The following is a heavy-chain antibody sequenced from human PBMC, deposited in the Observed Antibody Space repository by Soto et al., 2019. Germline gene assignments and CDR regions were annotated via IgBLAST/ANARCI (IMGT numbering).Heavy chain of an antibody. CDR3: ARVGDGYNSDPSASTRAAFDI. CDR1: GYTFTSNY. V-gene: IGHV1-46*01. J-gene: IGHJ3*02. D-gene: IGHD5-12*01. CDR2: INPSGGSK. Sequence: SVKFSCKASGYTFTSNYMHWVRQAPGQGLDWMGIINPSGGSKSYAQKFQGRVTMPRDTSTSTVYMELSSLRSEDTAVYYCARVGDGYNSDPSASTRAAFDIWGQGTMVTVSS.